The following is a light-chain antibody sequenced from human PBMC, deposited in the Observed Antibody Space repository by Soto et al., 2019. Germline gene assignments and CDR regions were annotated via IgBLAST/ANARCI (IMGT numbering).Light chain of an antibody. CDR2: TAS. V-gene: IGKV1-5*01. J-gene: IGKJ4*02. CDR3: QQHENFPGT. Sequence: RASQTISSWLAWYQQKPGKAPKLLIYTASTLPRGVPSRFSCSGSGTHFTLACGRLHPDELATYYRQQHENFPGTFGGGTKVDIK. CDR1: QTISSW.